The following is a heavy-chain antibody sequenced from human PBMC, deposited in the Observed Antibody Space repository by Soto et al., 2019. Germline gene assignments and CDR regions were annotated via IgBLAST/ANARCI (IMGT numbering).Heavy chain of an antibody. CDR1: GGSISSSSYY. CDR3: ARQLYSSGWYED. CDR2: IYYSGST. D-gene: IGHD6-19*01. V-gene: IGHV4-39*01. J-gene: IGHJ4*02. Sequence: QLQLQESGPGLVKPSETLSLTCTVSGGSISSSSYYWGWMRQPPGKGLEWIGSIYYSGSTYYNPSLKSRVTISVDTSKNQFSLKLSSVTAADTAVYYCARQLYSSGWYEDWGQGTLVTVSS.